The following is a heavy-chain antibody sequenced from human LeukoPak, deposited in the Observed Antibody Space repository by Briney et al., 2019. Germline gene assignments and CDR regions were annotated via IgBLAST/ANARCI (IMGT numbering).Heavy chain of an antibody. CDR2: IYSGGST. J-gene: IGHJ4*02. CDR1: GFTVSSNY. V-gene: IGHV3-66*01. Sequence: PGGSLRLSCAASGFTVSSNYMSWVRQAPGKGLEWVSVIYSGGSTYYADSVKGRFTISRDNSKNTLYLQMNSLRAEDTAVYYCARGTHVDTAMVDYWGQGTLVTVSS. CDR3: ARGTHVDTAMVDY. D-gene: IGHD5-18*01.